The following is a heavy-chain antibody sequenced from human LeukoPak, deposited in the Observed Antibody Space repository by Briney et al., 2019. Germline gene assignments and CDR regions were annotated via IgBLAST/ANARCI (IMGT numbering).Heavy chain of an antibody. CDR2: IYHGGST. CDR3: ARDFYDILTGYYVQTYNWFDP. CDR1: GGSISSRNW. D-gene: IGHD3-9*01. J-gene: IGHJ5*02. Sequence: SRTLSLTCAVSGGSISSRNWWSWVRQPPGKGLEGSGEIYHGGSTNYNPSLKSRVTISVDKSKNQFSLKLSSVTAADTAVYYCARDFYDILTGYYVQTYNWFDPWGQGTLVTVSS. V-gene: IGHV4-4*02.